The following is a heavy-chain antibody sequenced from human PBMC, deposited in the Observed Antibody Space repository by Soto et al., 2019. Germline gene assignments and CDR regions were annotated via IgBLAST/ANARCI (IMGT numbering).Heavy chain of an antibody. V-gene: IGHV1-18*04. CDR2: ISGYNGNR. J-gene: IGHJ6*02. CDR3: ARIYRTSPYGIDV. Sequence: QVQLVQSGAEVKKPGDSARVSCKASGYTFTSYGISWVRQAPGQGLEWMGWISGYNGNRNYAQKVQGRVTMTTDTSTNTAYMELRSLRSDDTAVYYCARIYRTSPYGIDVWGQGTTVTVSS. CDR1: GYTFTSYG.